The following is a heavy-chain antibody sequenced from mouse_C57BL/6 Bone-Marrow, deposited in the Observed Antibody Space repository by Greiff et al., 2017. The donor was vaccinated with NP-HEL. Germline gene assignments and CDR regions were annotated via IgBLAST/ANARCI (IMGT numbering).Heavy chain of an antibody. CDR1: GYTFTSYW. J-gene: IGHJ2*01. CDR3: ARWGTTPFDY. Sequence: VQLQESGAELVKPGASVKLSCKASGYTFTSYWMHWVKQRPGQGLEWIGMIHPNSGSTNYNEKFKSKATLTVDKSSSTAYMQLSSLTSEDSAVYYCARWGTTPFDYWGQGTTLTVSS. CDR2: IHPNSGST. D-gene: IGHD2-1*01. V-gene: IGHV1-64*01.